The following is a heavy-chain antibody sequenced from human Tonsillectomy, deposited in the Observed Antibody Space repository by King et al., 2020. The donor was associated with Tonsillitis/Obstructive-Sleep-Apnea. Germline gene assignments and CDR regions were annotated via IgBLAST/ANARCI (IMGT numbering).Heavy chain of an antibody. V-gene: IGHV4-61*01. J-gene: IGHJ6*03. CDR2: IYYSGST. CDR3: ARTIFGVVINEAYYYYYYMDV. Sequence: QLQESGPGLVKPSETLSLTCTVSGGSVSSGSYYWSWIRQPPGKGLEWIGYIYYSGSTNYNPYLKSRVTISVDTSKNQFSLKLSSVTAADTAVYYCARTIFGVVINEAYYYYYYMDVWGKGTTVTVSS. D-gene: IGHD3-3*01. CDR1: GGSVSSGSYY.